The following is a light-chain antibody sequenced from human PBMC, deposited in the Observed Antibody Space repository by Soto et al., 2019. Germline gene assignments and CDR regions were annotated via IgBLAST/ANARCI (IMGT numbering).Light chain of an antibody. J-gene: IGKJ1*01. CDR3: QQYNSYWT. CDR2: GAS. V-gene: IGKV3-20*01. CDR1: QRFSGSY. Sequence: VLSHSPGTVSLSPGERATLSCRASQRFSGSYLAWYQQKPGQAPRLLIYGASSRATGIPDRFSGSGSGTDFTLTICSQQPDDLATYYGQQYNSYWTFGQGTKVDIK.